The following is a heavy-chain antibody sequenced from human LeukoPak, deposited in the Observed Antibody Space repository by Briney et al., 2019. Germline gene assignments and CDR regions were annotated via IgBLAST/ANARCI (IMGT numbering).Heavy chain of an antibody. CDR2: MSSSGGTI. CDR3: ARGMTGSYFGHFDY. Sequence: GGSLRLSCAASGFSFSSYEMNWVRQAPGKGLEWVSYMSSSGGTIYYADSVKGRFTISRDNGKNSLYLQMNSLRAEDTAVYYCARGMTGSYFGHFDYWGQGNLVTVSS. J-gene: IGHJ4*02. D-gene: IGHD1-26*01. CDR1: GFSFSSYE. V-gene: IGHV3-48*03.